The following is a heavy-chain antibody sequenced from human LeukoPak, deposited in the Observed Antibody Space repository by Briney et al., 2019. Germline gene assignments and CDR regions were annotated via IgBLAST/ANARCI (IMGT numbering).Heavy chain of an antibody. CDR3: ARDRVLELLWFGELLPNYYYYYGMDV. D-gene: IGHD3-10*01. J-gene: IGHJ6*02. Sequence: GGSLRLSCAASGFPLSSYAMHWVRQAPGKGLEWVAVISYDGSNKYYADSVKGRFTISRDNSKNTLYLQMNSLRAEDTAVYYCARDRVLELLWFGELLPNYYYYYGMDVWGQGTTVTVSS. CDR1: GFPLSSYA. V-gene: IGHV3-30-3*01. CDR2: ISYDGSNK.